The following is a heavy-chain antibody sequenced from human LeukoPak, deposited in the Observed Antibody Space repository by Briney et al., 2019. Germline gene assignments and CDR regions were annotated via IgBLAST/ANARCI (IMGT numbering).Heavy chain of an antibody. D-gene: IGHD3-10*01. J-gene: IGHJ5*02. V-gene: IGHV4-39*07. CDR3: ARGWSGSYYLLANWFDP. Sequence: SETLSLTCTVSGGSISSSSYYWGWIRQPPGKGLEWIGSIYYSGSTYYNPSLKSRVTISVDTSKNQFSLKLSSVTAADTAVYYCARGWSGSYYLLANWFDPWGQGTLVTVSS. CDR1: GGSISSSSYY. CDR2: IYYSGST.